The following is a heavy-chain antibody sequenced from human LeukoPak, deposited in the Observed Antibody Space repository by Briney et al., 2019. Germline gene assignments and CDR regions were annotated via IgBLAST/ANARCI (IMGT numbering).Heavy chain of an antibody. J-gene: IGHJ3*02. CDR2: INPNSGGT. CDR1: GYTFTGYY. Sequence: GGSLRLSCAASGYTFTGYYMHWVRQAPGQGLEWMGWINPNSGGTNYAQKFQGRVTMTRDTSISTAYMELSRLRSDDTAVYYCARVKRSSSWYDAFDIWGQGTTVTVSS. D-gene: IGHD6-13*01. V-gene: IGHV1-2*02. CDR3: ARVKRSSSWYDAFDI.